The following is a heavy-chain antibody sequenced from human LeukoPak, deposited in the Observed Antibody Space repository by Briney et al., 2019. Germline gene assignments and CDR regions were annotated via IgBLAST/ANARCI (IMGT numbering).Heavy chain of an antibody. CDR3: AREHSRYYGDDYFDY. J-gene: IGHJ4*02. D-gene: IGHD4-17*01. V-gene: IGHV4-34*01. Sequence: SEPLSLTCVVYGGSFSGYYWSWIRQPPGKGLEWIGEINHSGSTNYNPSLKSRVTISVDTSKNQFSLKLSSVTAADTAVYYCAREHSRYYGDDYFDYWGQGTLVTVSS. CDR1: GGSFSGYY. CDR2: INHSGST.